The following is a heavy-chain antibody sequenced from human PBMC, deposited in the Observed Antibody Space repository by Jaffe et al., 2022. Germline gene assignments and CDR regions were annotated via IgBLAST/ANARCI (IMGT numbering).Heavy chain of an antibody. CDR3: ARDYPDFRSSYYYYYMDV. V-gene: IGHV4-61*02. J-gene: IGHJ6*03. Sequence: QVQLQESGPGLVKPSQTLSLTCTVSGGSISSGSYYWSWIRQPAGKGLEWIGRIYTSGSTNYNPSLKSRVTISVDTSKNQFSLKLSSVTAADTAVYYCARDYPDFRSSYYYYYMDVWGKGTTVTVSS. CDR2: IYTSGST. CDR1: GGSISSGSYY.